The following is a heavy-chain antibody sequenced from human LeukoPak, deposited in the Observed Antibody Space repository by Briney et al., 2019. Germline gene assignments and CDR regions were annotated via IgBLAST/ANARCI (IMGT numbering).Heavy chain of an antibody. D-gene: IGHD6-19*01. V-gene: IGHV3-30*04. Sequence: WRSLRLSCAASGFTFSSYAMHWVRQAPGKGLEGVAVITYDVSNKYYADSVKGRFTISRDNSKNTLYLQMNSLRAEDTAVYYCAKDLRIVAVAGTGDYWGQGTLVTVSS. J-gene: IGHJ4*02. CDR1: GFTFSSYA. CDR3: AKDLRIVAVAGTGDY. CDR2: ITYDVSNK.